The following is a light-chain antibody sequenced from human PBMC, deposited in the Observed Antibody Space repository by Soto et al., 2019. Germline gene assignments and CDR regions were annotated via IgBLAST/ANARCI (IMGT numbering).Light chain of an antibody. V-gene: IGKV3-20*01. J-gene: IGKJ2*01. CDR2: GAS. CDR1: QSVSSTY. CDR3: QQYGSSPYT. Sequence: EIGFTQSPCTLSLSPGERATLYCRASQSVSSTYVAWYQQKSGQAPRLLIYGASSRATGIPDRFSGTGSGTDFTLTISRLEPEDFAVYYCQQYGSSPYTFGLGTKVDIK.